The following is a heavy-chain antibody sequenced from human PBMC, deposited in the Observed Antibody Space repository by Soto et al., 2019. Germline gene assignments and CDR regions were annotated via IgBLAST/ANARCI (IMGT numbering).Heavy chain of an antibody. CDR2: LSYDGTNK. Sequence: GGSLRLSCAASGFTFNTYAMHWVRQAPGKGLEWVAVLSYDGTNKYYADSVKGRFTISRDNSKSTLSLQMNSLRAEDTAVYYCAKVMEYCSGGNCYSVFLGRYYNYYGMDVWGQGTTVTVSS. CDR3: AKVMEYCSGGNCYSVFLGRYYNYYGMDV. J-gene: IGHJ6*02. D-gene: IGHD2-15*01. V-gene: IGHV3-30-3*01. CDR1: GFTFNTYA.